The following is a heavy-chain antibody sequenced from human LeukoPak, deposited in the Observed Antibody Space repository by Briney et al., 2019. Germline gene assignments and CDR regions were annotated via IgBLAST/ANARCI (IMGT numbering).Heavy chain of an antibody. V-gene: IGHV3-7*01. CDR3: VRGGATGGRFEN. Sequence: GGSPRLSCAASGFPFNVQTMSWVRQAPGKGPDWVASMREDGTEIHYVDSVKGRFTISRDNFKKSVYLQMNSLRDEDTAVYYCVRGGATGGRFENWGQGTLVTVSS. J-gene: IGHJ4*02. D-gene: IGHD1-26*01. CDR1: GFPFNVQT. CDR2: MREDGTEI.